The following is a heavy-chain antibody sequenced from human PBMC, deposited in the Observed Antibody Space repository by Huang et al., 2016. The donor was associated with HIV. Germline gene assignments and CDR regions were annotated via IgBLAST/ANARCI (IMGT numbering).Heavy chain of an antibody. Sequence: QVQLVESGGGVVQPGRSLRLSCAASTSGFNPYSMNWVRQAPGQGLEWVAVISFDGSNKYYSDSLQRRFTSSRDNSKKTLYLQMNSLRAEDTAEYYWARDRNHYDSGLDFWGQGTLVTVSS. CDR2: ISFDGSNK. V-gene: IGHV3-30-3*01. J-gene: IGHJ4*02. CDR1: TSGFNPYS. D-gene: IGHD3-22*01. CDR3: ARDRNHYDSGLDF.